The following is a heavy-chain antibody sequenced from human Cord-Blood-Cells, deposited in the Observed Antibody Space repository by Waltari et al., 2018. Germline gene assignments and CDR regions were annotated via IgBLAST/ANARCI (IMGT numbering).Heavy chain of an antibody. Sequence: EVQLVESGGGLVQPGGSLGLSCAASGATFSSYWMSWVRQAPGKGLEGVANIKQDGSKKCCVDSVKGRFTISRDNAKNALYLQMNSLRAEDTAVYYCARGRGSSSYWGQGTLVTVSS. CDR2: IKQDGSKK. CDR3: ARGRGSSSY. CDR1: GATFSSYW. D-gene: IGHD6-6*01. J-gene: IGHJ4*02. V-gene: IGHV3-7*01.